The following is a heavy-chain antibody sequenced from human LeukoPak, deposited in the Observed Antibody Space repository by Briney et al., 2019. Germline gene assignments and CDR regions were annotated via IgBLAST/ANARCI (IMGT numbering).Heavy chain of an antibody. Sequence: GGSLRLSCAASGFTFNNYWMSWVRQAPGKGLEWVANIKQDGSEKYYVDSVKGRFTISRDNAKNSLYLPMNSLRAEDTAVYYCARDQTPFYWGQGSLVTVSS. J-gene: IGHJ4*02. CDR1: GFTFNNYW. CDR2: IKQDGSEK. V-gene: IGHV3-7*01. D-gene: IGHD2-15*01. CDR3: ARDQTPFY.